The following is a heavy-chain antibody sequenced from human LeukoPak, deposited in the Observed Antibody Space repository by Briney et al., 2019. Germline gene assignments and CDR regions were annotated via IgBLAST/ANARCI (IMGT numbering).Heavy chain of an antibody. CDR1: GYTFTSYG. CDR2: IIPIFGSS. V-gene: IGHV1-69*13. CDR3: ARVTHTELSTWFDP. D-gene: IGHD5-18*01. Sequence: ASVKVSCKASGYTFTSYGISWVRQAPGQGLEWMGGIIPIFGSSNYAQKFQGRVTITADETTTTAYMELSSLRSEDTAVYYCARVTHTELSTWFDPWGQGTLVTVSS. J-gene: IGHJ5*02.